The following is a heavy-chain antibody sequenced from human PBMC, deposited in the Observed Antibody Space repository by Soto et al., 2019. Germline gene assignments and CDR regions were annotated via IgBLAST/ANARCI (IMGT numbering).Heavy chain of an antibody. CDR3: AVGSWPRKPIYYYYMDV. CDR2: IYYSGST. Sequence: QVQLQESGPGLVKPSQTLSLTCTVSGGSISSGGYYWSWIRQHTGKGLEWIGYIYYSGSTYYNPSLKSRVTISVDTSKNQFSLKLSSVTAADTAVHYCAVGSWPRKPIYYYYMDVWGKGTTVTVSS. J-gene: IGHJ6*03. D-gene: IGHD1-26*01. CDR1: GGSISSGGYY. V-gene: IGHV4-31*03.